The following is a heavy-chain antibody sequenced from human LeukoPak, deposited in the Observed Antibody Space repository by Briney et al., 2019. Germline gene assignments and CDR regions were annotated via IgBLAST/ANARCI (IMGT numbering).Heavy chain of an antibody. J-gene: IGHJ4*02. V-gene: IGHV1-3*01. D-gene: IGHD6-19*01. CDR2: FNSDTGNT. CDR3: VRGGPNKSGWTLDY. CDR1: GYTFINHV. Sequence: ASVKVSCKTSGYTFINHVIHWVRQAPGQRLEWMGWFNSDTGNTEYSQKFQGRVTISRDTSANTAYMELNRLRPEDTAVFYCVRGGPNKSGWTLDYWGQGTLVTVSS.